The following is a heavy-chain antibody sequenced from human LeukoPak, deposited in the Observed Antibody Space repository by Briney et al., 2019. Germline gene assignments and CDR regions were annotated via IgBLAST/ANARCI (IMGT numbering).Heavy chain of an antibody. V-gene: IGHV3-21*01. D-gene: IGHD1-14*01. CDR2: ISSSSNYI. CDR1: GLTFTGFS. CDR3: ARDLGRYNFDY. J-gene: IGHJ4*02. Sequence: GGSLRLSCAASGLTFTGFSMNWVRQAPGKGLEWVSSISSSSNYIYYADSVKGRFTISRDNAKNSLYLQMNGLRAEDTAVYYCARDLGRYNFDYWGQGALVTVSS.